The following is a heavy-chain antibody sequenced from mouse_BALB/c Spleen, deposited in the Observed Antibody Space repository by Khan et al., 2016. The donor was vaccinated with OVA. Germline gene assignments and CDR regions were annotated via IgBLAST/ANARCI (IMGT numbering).Heavy chain of an antibody. D-gene: IGHD1-1*01. V-gene: IGHV3-2*02. CDR1: GYSITSGYA. CDR3: ARVNYYGYYFDY. Sequence: QLEESGPGLVKPSQSLSLTCTVTGYSITSGYAWNWIRQFPGNKLEWMGYISYSGGTSYNPSLKSRISITRDTSKNQFFLQLNSVTTEDTATYYCARVNYYGYYFDYWGQGTPLTVSS. J-gene: IGHJ2*01. CDR2: ISYSGGT.